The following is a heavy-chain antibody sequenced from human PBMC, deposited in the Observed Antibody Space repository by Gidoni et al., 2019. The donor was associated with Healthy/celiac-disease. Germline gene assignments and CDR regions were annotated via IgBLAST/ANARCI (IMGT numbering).Heavy chain of an antibody. CDR3: TTDYYDSGWFDP. V-gene: IGHV3-15*01. J-gene: IGHJ5*02. Sequence: EVQLVESGGGLVKPGGSLRLSCAASGFPFSNAWMSWVRQAPGKGLEWVGRIKSKTDGGKTDYAAPVKGRFTISRDDSKNTLYLQMNSLKTEDTAVYYCTTDYYDSGWFDPWGQGTLVTVSS. CDR1: GFPFSNAW. CDR2: IKSKTDGGKT. D-gene: IGHD3-22*01.